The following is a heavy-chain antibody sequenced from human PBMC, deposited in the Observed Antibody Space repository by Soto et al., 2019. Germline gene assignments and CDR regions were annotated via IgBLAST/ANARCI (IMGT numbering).Heavy chain of an antibody. J-gene: IGHJ3*02. V-gene: IGHV4-4*02. Sequence: QVQLQESGPGLVKPSGTLSLTCAVSGGSIRSSNCGSWFRQPPGKGLEWIGEIYHSGGTNYNPSLKSRVTISVDKSKNQFSLKLSSVTAADTAVYYCARDLGGWSSGWYRQEIWGQGTMVTVSS. CDR3: ARDLGGWSSGWYRQEI. CDR1: GGSIRSSNC. CDR2: IYHSGGT. D-gene: IGHD6-19*01.